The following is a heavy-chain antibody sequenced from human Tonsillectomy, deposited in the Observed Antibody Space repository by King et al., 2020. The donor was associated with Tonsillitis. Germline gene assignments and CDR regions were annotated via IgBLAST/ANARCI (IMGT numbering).Heavy chain of an antibody. CDR3: ARDQEAEGWFDP. V-gene: IGHV3-21*01. CDR2: XSSSSXYI. Sequence: EVQLVESGGGLVKPGGSLRLSCATSGFTFRSYSMNWVRQAPGKGLEWVSXXSSSSXYIYYADSVKGRFTISRDNAKNSLYLQMNSLRAEDTAVYYCARDQEAEGWFDPWGQGTLVTVSS. J-gene: IGHJ5*02. CDR1: GFTFRSYS.